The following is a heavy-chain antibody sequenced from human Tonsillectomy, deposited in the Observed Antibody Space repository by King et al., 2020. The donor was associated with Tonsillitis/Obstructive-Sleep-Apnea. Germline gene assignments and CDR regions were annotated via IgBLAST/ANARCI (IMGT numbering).Heavy chain of an antibody. CDR2: IYYSGST. D-gene: IGHD4-17*01. CDR1: GGSVSSGSYY. J-gene: IGHJ4*02. V-gene: IGHV4-61*01. Sequence: VQLQESGPGLVKPSETLSLTCTVSGGSVSSGSYYWSWIRQPPGKGLEWIGYIYYSGSTNYNPSLKSRVTISVDTSKNQFSLKLSSVTAADTAVYYCARVDGDYAGDYWGQGTLVTVSS. CDR3: ARVDGDYAGDY.